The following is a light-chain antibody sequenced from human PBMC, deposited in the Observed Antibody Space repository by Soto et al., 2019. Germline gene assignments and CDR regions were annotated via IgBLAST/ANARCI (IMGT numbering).Light chain of an antibody. CDR2: TAS. CDR3: QHYNSYST. J-gene: IGKJ1*01. CDR1: QTISSW. V-gene: IGKV1-5*03. Sequence: EIQMTQSPSTLSGSVGDRGTITCRASQTISSWLAWYQQKPGKAPKLLIYTASTLKSGVPSRFSGSGSGTEFTLTISSLQPDDFATYYCQHYNSYSTFGQGTKVDIK.